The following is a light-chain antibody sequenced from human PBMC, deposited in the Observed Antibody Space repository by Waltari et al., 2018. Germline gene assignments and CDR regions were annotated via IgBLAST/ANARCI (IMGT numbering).Light chain of an antibody. CDR1: QSVSSY. V-gene: IGKV3-11*01. J-gene: IGKJ2*01. CDR2: DAS. Sequence: EIVLTQSPATLSFPPVARSTLSCRSSQSVSSYLAWYQQKPGQAPRLLIYDASNRATGIPARFSGSGSGTDFTLTISSLEPEDFAVYYCQQRSNWPRKYTFGQGTKLEIK. CDR3: QQRSNWPRKYT.